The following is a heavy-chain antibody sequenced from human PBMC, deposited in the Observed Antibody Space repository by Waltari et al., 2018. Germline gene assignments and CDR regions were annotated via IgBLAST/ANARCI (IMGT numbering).Heavy chain of an antibody. D-gene: IGHD6-13*01. J-gene: IGHJ4*02. Sequence: QLQLQESGPGLVKPSETLSLTCTVSGGSISSSSYYWGWIRQPPGKGLEWIGSIYYSGSTYYNPSLKRRVTISVDTSKNQFSLKLSSVTAADTAVYYCARDIGTAAGPDYWGQGTLVTVSS. CDR2: IYYSGST. CDR3: ARDIGTAAGPDY. CDR1: GGSISSSSYY. V-gene: IGHV4-39*07.